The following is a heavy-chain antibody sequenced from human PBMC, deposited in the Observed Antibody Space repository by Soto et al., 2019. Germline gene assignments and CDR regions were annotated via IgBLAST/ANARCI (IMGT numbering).Heavy chain of an antibody. D-gene: IGHD3-22*01. CDR3: AKDPSGDYYDSSGYFLYYFDY. V-gene: IGHV3-30*18. Sequence: QVQLVESGGGVVQPGRSLRLSCAASGFTFSSYGMHWVRQAPGKGLEWVAVISYDGSNKYYADSVKGRFTISRDNSKNTVYLQMNSLRAEDTAVYYCAKDPSGDYYDSSGYFLYYFDYWGQGTLVTVSS. CDR1: GFTFSSYG. CDR2: ISYDGSNK. J-gene: IGHJ4*02.